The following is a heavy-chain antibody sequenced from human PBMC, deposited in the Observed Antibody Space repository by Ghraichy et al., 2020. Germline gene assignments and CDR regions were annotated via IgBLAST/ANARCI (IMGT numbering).Heavy chain of an antibody. CDR2: FDPEDGET. Sequence: ASVKVSCKVSGYALTELSMYWVRQAPGKGLEWMGSFDPEDGETIYTQKFQGRVTMTEDTSTDTAYMELSSLRSEDTAVYYCATGISVTQGMDVWGQGTTVTISS. D-gene: IGHD2-21*02. J-gene: IGHJ6*02. V-gene: IGHV1-24*01. CDR3: ATGISVTQGMDV. CDR1: GYALTELS.